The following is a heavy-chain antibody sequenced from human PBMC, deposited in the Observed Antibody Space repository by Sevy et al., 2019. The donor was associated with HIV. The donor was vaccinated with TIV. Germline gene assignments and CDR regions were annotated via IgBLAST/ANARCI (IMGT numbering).Heavy chain of an antibody. J-gene: IGHJ6*03. Sequence: GGSLRLSCAASGFTFSSYAMSWVRQASGKGLEWVSAISGSGGSTYYADSVKGRFTISRDNSKNTLYLQMNSLRAEDTAVYYCAKDGYKPSVGDENYYYYYMDVWGKGTTVTVSS. CDR3: AKDGYKPSVGDENYYYYYMDV. V-gene: IGHV3-23*01. D-gene: IGHD1-20*01. CDR2: ISGSGGST. CDR1: GFTFSSYA.